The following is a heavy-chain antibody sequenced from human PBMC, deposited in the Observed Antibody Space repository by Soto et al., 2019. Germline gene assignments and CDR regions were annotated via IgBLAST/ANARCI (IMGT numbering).Heavy chain of an antibody. V-gene: IGHV3-30-3*01. CDR1: GFTFSSYA. CDR2: ISYEGSNK. J-gene: IGHJ4*02. Sequence: QVQLVESGGGVVQPGRSLRLSCAASGFTFSSYAMHWVRQAPGKGLEWVAVISYEGSNKYYADSVKGRFTISRDNSKNPLDLQMNSLRAEDTAVYYCAREVDGWYYFDYWGQGTLVTVSS. CDR3: AREVDGWYYFDY. D-gene: IGHD2-15*01.